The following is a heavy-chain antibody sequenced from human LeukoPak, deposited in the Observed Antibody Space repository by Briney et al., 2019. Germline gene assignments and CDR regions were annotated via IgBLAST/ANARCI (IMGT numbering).Heavy chain of an antibody. CDR1: GYTFTSYY. J-gene: IGHJ4*02. V-gene: IGHV1-69*13. CDR3: ARGPWSGYYSYYFDY. D-gene: IGHD3-3*01. CDR2: IIPIFGTA. Sequence: SVKVSCKASGYTFTSYYMHWVRLAPGQGLEWMGGIIPIFGTANYAQKFQGRVTITADESTSTAYMELSSLRSEDTAVYYCARGPWSGYYSYYFDYWGQGTLVTVSS.